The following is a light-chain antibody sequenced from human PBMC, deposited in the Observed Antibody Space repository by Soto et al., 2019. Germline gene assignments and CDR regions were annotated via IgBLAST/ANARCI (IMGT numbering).Light chain of an antibody. Sequence: EIVLKQSPGTLSLSPGERATLCCRASQSVSSSYLAWYQQEPRQAPRLXXYGASSRATSIPDRFSGSGAGTDFTLPTTRLEPEDVAVYYCQQYGSSPPWTFGQGTKVDIK. CDR2: GAS. CDR3: QQYGSSPPWT. CDR1: QSVSSSY. V-gene: IGKV3-20*01. J-gene: IGKJ1*01.